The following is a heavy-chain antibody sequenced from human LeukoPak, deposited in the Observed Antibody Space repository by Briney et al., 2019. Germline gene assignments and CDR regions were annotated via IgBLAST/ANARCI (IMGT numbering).Heavy chain of an antibody. V-gene: IGHV3-20*04. J-gene: IGHJ5*02. CDR3: ARASIAARVYWFDP. Sequence: PGGSLRLSCAASGFTFDDYGMSWVRHAPGKGLEWVSGINWNGGSTGYADSVKGRFTISRDNAKNSLYLQMNSLRAEDTALYYCARASIAARVYWFDPWGQGTLVTVSS. D-gene: IGHD6-6*01. CDR1: GFTFDDYG. CDR2: INWNGGST.